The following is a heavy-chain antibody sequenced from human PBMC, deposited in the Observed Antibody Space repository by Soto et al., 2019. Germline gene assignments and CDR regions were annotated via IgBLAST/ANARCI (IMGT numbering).Heavy chain of an antibody. CDR2: INWNGGST. J-gene: IGHJ5*02. CDR3: ARGYRGYDWGNWFDP. D-gene: IGHD5-12*01. CDR1: GFTFDSYG. Sequence: EVQLVESGGGVVRPGGSLRLSCAASGFTFDSYGMNWVRQAPGKGLEWVSGINWNGGSTGYADSVKGRFTISRDNAKNSQYLQMNRLRAEDTALYLCARGYRGYDWGNWFDPWGQGTRVTVSS. V-gene: IGHV3-20*01.